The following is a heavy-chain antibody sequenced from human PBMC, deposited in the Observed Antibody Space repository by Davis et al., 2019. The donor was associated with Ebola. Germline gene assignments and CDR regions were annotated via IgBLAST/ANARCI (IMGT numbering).Heavy chain of an antibody. Sequence: GESLKISCAASGFTFSSYSMNWVRQAPGKGLEWVSSISSSSSYIYYADSVKGRFTISRDNAKNSLYLQMNGLRAEDTAVYYCARVAGGTMVRGVSDYWGQGTLVTVSS. CDR3: ARVAGGTMVRGVSDY. CDR1: GFTFSSYS. J-gene: IGHJ4*02. D-gene: IGHD3-10*01. V-gene: IGHV3-21*01. CDR2: ISSSSSYI.